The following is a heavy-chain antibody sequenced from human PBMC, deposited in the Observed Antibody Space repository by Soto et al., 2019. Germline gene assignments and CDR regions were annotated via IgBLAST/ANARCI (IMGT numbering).Heavy chain of an antibody. CDR3: TKDPHGDFRGAFDN. J-gene: IGHJ3*02. CDR2: ITGSGAGT. Sequence: EVQLLESGGGLVPPGGSLRLSCAASRSTLSRYGMTWVRQGPSKGLEWVSSITGSGAGTYYADSVKGRFTISRDNSKNTLYLQLNSLRDEDTAVYYCTKDPHGDFRGAFDNWGQGTMVTVSS. CDR1: RSTLSRYG. D-gene: IGHD2-21*02. V-gene: IGHV3-23*01.